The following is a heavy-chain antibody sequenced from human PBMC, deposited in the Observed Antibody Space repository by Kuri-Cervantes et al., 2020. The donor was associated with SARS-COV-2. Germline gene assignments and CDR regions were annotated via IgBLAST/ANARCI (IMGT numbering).Heavy chain of an antibody. D-gene: IGHD6-13*01. CDR1: GGSSSGYY. V-gene: IGHV4-34*11. Sequence: SETLSLTCAVYGGSSSGYYWSWIRQPPGKGLEWIGSIYYSGSTYYNPSLKSRATISVDTSKNQFSLKLSSVTAADTAVYYCAREWAYIAAAALETDYWGQGTLVTVSS. CDR3: AREWAYIAAAALETDY. J-gene: IGHJ4*02. CDR2: IYYSGST.